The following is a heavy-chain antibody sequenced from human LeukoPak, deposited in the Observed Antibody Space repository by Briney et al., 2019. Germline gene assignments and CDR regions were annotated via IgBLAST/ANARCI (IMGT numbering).Heavy chain of an antibody. D-gene: IGHD5-12*01. J-gene: IGHJ4*02. Sequence: ASVKVSCKASGYTFTGYYMHWVRQAPGQGREWMGWINPNSGGTNYAQKFQGRVTMTRDTSISTAYVELSRLRSDDTAVYYCARVEVVATIPFDYWGQGTLVTVSS. V-gene: IGHV1-2*02. CDR2: INPNSGGT. CDR1: GYTFTGYY. CDR3: ARVEVVATIPFDY.